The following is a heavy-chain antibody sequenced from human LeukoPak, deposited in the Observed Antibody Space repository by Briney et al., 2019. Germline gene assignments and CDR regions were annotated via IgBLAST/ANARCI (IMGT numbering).Heavy chain of an antibody. V-gene: IGHV6-1*01. D-gene: IGHD3-22*01. CDR1: GDSVSRDSIA. J-gene: IGHJ4*02. CDR3: ARYYDSTGSFDF. Sequence: SQTLSLTCAISGDSVSRDSIAWNWIRQSPSRGLEWLGRTYYRSKWYDDYAVSVKSRITITPDTSKNQFSLQLNSVTPEDTAVYYCARYYDSTGSFDFWGQGTLVTVSS. CDR2: TYYRSKWYD.